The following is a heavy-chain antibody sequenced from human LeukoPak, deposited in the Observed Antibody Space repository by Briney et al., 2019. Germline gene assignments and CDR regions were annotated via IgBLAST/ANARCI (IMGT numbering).Heavy chain of an antibody. CDR2: ISAYNGNT. CDR3: ARGTPILGYCSSTSCAIDY. CDR1: GYTFTSYG. D-gene: IGHD2-2*01. Sequence: ASVKVSXKASGYTFTSYGISWVRQAPGQGLEWMGWISAYNGNTNYAQKLQGRVTMTTDTSTSTAYMELRSLRSDDTAVYYCARGTPILGYCSSTSCAIDYWGQGTLVTVSS. J-gene: IGHJ4*02. V-gene: IGHV1-18*01.